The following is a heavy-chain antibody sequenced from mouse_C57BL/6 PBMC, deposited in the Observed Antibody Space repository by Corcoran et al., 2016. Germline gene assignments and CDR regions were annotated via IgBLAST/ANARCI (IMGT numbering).Heavy chain of an antibody. CDR1: GYTFTDYC. CDR3: ASTIQDYNAMDY. Sequence: EVQLQQSGPELVKPGASVKISCKASGYTFTDYCMNWVKQRHGKSLEWIRDINPNNGGTSYNQKFKGKATLPVDKSSSTADMELRSLTSEDSAVYYCASTIQDYNAMDYWGQGTSVTVSS. V-gene: IGHV1-26*01. J-gene: IGHJ4*01. CDR2: INPNNGGT.